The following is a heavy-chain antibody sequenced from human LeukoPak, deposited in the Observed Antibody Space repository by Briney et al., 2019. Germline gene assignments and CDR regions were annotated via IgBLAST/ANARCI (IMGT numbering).Heavy chain of an antibody. CDR1: GFTFRDYW. Sequence: GGSLRLSCAASGFTFRDYWMHWVRQVPGKGLGWVSRINSDGSATNYADSVKGRFTISRDNAKNTLYLQMNSLRAEDTAVYYCARERSGTTDYWGQGTLVTVSS. J-gene: IGHJ4*02. V-gene: IGHV3-74*01. CDR3: ARERSGTTDY. D-gene: IGHD1-7*01. CDR2: INSDGSAT.